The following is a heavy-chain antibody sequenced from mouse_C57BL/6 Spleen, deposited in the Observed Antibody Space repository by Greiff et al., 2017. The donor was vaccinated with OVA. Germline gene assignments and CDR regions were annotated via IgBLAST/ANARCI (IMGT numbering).Heavy chain of an antibody. V-gene: IGHV5-17*01. D-gene: IGHD1-1*01. J-gene: IGHJ4*01. CDR2: ISSGSSTI. CDR3: ARRVYYYGSSAMDY. Sequence: DVQLQESGGGLVKPGGSLKLSCAASGFTFSDYGMHWVRQAPEKGLEWVAYISSGSSTIYYADTVKGRFTISRDNAKNTLFLQMTSLRSEDTAMYYCARRVYYYGSSAMDYWGQGTSVTVSS. CDR1: GFTFSDYG.